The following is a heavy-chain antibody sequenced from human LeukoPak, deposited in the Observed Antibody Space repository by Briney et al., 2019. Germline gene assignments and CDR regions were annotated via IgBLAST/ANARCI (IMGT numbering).Heavy chain of an antibody. CDR3: AAPGYKYGYVLDY. J-gene: IGHJ4*02. CDR2: ISPNNGDT. Sequence: ASVKVSCKASGYTFTGYYMHWVRQAPGQGPEWMGWISPNNGDTRYSQKFQGRVTMTTDTSISTAYMELSGLTSDDTAVYYCAAPGYKYGYVLDYWGQGTLVTVSS. V-gene: IGHV1-2*02. CDR1: GYTFTGYY. D-gene: IGHD5-18*01.